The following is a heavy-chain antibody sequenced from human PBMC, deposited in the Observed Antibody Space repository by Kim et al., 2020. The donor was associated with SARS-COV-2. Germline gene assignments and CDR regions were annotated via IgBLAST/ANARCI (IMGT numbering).Heavy chain of an antibody. D-gene: IGHD6-13*01. V-gene: IGHV5-51*01. Sequence: GESLKISCQGSGYSFTSYWIGWVRQMPGKGLEWMGIIYPGDSDTRYSPSFQGQVTISADKSISTAYLQWSSLKASDTAMYYCARHQGSSSWKNYYYYMDVWGKGTTVTVSS. J-gene: IGHJ6*03. CDR3: ARHQGSSSWKNYYYYMDV. CDR1: GYSFTSYW. CDR2: IYPGDSDT.